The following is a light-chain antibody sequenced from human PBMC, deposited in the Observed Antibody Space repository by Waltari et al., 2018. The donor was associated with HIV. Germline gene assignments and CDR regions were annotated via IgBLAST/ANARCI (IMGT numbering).Light chain of an antibody. Sequence: QSVLTQPPSVSGAPGQRVPISCTGSSSNIGAGYDVPWSQQLPGTAPTLLIYGTNNRPSGVPDRFSGSKSGTSASLAITGLQAEDEAEYYCQSYDSSLSGWVVFGGGTKVTVL. J-gene: IGLJ2*01. CDR2: GTN. CDR3: QSYDSSLSGWVV. V-gene: IGLV1-40*01. CDR1: SSNIGAGYD.